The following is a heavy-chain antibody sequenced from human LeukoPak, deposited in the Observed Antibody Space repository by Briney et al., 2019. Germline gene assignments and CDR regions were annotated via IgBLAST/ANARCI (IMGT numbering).Heavy chain of an antibody. Sequence: ASVKVSCKASGFTFTSYDINWVRQATGQGLEWMGWMNPINGNTGYAQKFQGRVTMTRDTSISTAYMELRSLRSDDTAVYYCVRDGEGVAISVNYWFDPWGQGTLDTVSS. CDR1: GFTFTSYD. CDR2: MNPINGNT. CDR3: VRDGEGVAISVNYWFDP. J-gene: IGHJ5*02. V-gene: IGHV1-8*01. D-gene: IGHD3-10*01.